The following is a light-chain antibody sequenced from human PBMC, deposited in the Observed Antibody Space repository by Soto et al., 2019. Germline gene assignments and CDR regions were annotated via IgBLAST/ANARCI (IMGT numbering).Light chain of an antibody. CDR3: SSYTSSSTYV. Sequence: QSGLTPPASVYGSPGQSITISCNGTSTDIGRYNYVSWYQQHPGKAPKLMIYDVSNRPSGVSNRFSGSKSGNTASLTISGLQAEDEADYYCSSYTSSSTYVFGTGTKVTVL. V-gene: IGLV2-14*03. J-gene: IGLJ1*01. CDR2: DVS. CDR1: STDIGRYNY.